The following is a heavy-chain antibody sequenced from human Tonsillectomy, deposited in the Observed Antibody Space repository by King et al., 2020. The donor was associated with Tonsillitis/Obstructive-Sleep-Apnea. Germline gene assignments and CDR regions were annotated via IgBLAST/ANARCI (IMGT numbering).Heavy chain of an antibody. J-gene: IGHJ4*02. V-gene: IGHV1-46*01. CDR2: INPSDGIT. Sequence: VQLVQSGAEVKKPGASVKVSCKPSGYTFTRNYIHWVRQAPGQGLSWMGIINPSDGITTYAQKFQGRVTMTTDTSTSTGSMELSSLRVEDTAVYYCVRDDKYCRHLDYWGQGSLVSVSS. CDR1: GYTFTRNY. CDR3: VRDDKYCRHLDY. D-gene: IGHD2-15*01.